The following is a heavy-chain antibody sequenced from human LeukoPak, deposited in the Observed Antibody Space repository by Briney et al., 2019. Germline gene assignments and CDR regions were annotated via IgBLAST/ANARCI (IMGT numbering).Heavy chain of an antibody. D-gene: IGHD2-2*01. CDR1: GYTFTSYG. CDR2: IIPILGIA. CDR3: ARDQYADAFDI. V-gene: IGHV1-69*04. Sequence: SVKVSCKASGYTFTSYGISWVRQAPGQGLEWTGRIIPILGIANYAQKFQGRVTITADKSTSTAYMELSSLRSEDTAVYYCARDQYADAFDIWGQGTMVTVSS. J-gene: IGHJ3*02.